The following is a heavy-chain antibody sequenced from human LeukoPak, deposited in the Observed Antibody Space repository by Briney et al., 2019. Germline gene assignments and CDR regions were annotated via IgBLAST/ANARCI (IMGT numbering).Heavy chain of an antibody. J-gene: IGHJ5*01. CDR1: GYTFTSYG. V-gene: IGHV1-18*04. CDR3: ARAESYGSGSYYINWFDS. D-gene: IGHD3-10*01. CDR2: ITGYNANT. Sequence: ASVKVSCKASGYTFTSYGISWVRQAPGQGLEWMGWITGYNANTNYAHKLQGRVTMTTDTSTSTAYMELRSLRSDDTAVYYCARAESYGSGSYYINWFDSWGQGTLVTVSS.